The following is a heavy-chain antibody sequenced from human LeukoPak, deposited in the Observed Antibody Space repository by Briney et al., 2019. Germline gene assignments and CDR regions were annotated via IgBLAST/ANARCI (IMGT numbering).Heavy chain of an antibody. CDR2: INQDGSEK. V-gene: IGHV3-7*01. D-gene: IGHD5-12*01. CDR1: KFSFSSYW. CDR3: EVEGATSVY. J-gene: IGHJ4*02. Sequence: PGGSLRLSCAVSKFSFSSYWMSWVRQAPGKGLEWVANINQDGSEKYYVDSVKGRFTISRDNAKNSLYLQMNSLRAEDTAVYYCEVEGATSVYWGQGTLVTVSS.